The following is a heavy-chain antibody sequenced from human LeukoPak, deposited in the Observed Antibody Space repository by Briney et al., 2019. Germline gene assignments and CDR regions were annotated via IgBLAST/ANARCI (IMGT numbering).Heavy chain of an antibody. V-gene: IGHV1-69*13. D-gene: IGHD1-1*01. CDR2: IIPIFGTA. CDR1: GGTFSSYA. CDR3: GEALYKLNEVSHYYGMDV. Sequence: SVEVSCKASGGTFSSYAISWVRQAPGQGLEWMGGIIPIFGTANYAQKFQGRVTITADESTSTAYMELSSLRSEDTAVYYCGEALYKLNEVSHYYGMDVWGQGTTVTVSS. J-gene: IGHJ6*02.